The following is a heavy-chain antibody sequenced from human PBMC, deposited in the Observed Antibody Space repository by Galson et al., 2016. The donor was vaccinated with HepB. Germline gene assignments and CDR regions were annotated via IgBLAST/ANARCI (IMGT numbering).Heavy chain of an antibody. CDR3: ARGRRVGHCSGTSCRNWFDP. CDR1: GFTFSSYG. J-gene: IGHJ5*02. CDR2: IWHDGSNK. V-gene: IGHV3-33*01. D-gene: IGHD2-2*01. Sequence: SLRLSCAASGFTFSSYGFHWVRQAPDKGLEWVAVIWHDGSNKYYADSVKGRFTISRDNSKNTLYLQMNSLRAEDTAVYYCARGRRVGHCSGTSCRNWFDPWGQGALVTVSS.